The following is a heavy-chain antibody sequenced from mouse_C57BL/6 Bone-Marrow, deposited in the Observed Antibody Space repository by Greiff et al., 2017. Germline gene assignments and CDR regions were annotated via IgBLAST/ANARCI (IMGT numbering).Heavy chain of an antibody. CDR3: YSASSYVKFAY. D-gene: IGHD2-12*01. CDR1: GYTFTDYE. J-gene: IGHJ3*01. CDR2: IDPETGGT. V-gene: IGHV1-15*01. Sequence: VKLMESGAELVRPGASVTLSCKASGYTFTDYEMHWVKQTPVHGLEWIGAIDPETGGTAYNQKFKGKAILTADKSSSTDYMELRSLTSEDSAVSYCYSASSYVKFAYWGQGTPVTVSA.